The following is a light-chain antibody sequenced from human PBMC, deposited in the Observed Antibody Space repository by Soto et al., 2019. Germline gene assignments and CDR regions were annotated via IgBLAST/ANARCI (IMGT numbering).Light chain of an antibody. V-gene: IGKV1-5*03. Sequence: SCRASQTISSWLAWYQQKPGKAPKLLIYKASTLKSGVPSRFSGSVSGTEFDLTLRCRHSYDFAPSNCEGYCSYSEAFGQGTKVDIK. CDR3: EGYCSYSEA. CDR1: QTISSW. J-gene: IGKJ1*01. CDR2: KAS.